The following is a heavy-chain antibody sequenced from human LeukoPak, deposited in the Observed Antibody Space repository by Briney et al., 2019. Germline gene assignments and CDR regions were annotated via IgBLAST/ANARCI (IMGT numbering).Heavy chain of an antibody. CDR3: AREVRYYFDY. J-gene: IGHJ4*02. CDR2: ISSNGGST. V-gene: IGHV3-64*01. Sequence: GGSLRLSCAASGFTFSSYAMHWVRQAPGKGLEYVSAISSNGGSTYYANSVKGRFTISRDNSKNTLYLQMGSLRAEDMAVYYRAREVRYYFDYWGQGTLVTVSS. D-gene: IGHD3-10*01. CDR1: GFTFSSYA.